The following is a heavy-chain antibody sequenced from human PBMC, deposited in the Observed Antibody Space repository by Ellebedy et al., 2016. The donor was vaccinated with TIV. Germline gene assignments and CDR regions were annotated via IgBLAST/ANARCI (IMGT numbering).Heavy chain of an antibody. CDR2: IHPGAGST. Sequence: AASVKVSCKASGYPFTNYYMYWVRQAPGHGLEGMGVIHPGAGSTNYAQNFQGRVTVTRDTSSTTVYMELSSLRSEDTAVYYCARDSSGTTFDFWGQGTLVTVSS. CDR3: ARDSSGTTFDF. J-gene: IGHJ4*02. CDR1: GYPFTNYY. D-gene: IGHD1-26*01. V-gene: IGHV1-46*01.